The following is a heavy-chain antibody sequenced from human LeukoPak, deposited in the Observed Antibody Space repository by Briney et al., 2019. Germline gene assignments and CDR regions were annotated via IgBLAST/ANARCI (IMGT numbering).Heavy chain of an antibody. D-gene: IGHD3-10*01. CDR2: ISGSGGST. V-gene: IGHV3-23*01. CDR3: AKDRGRNTAQYYYYMDV. J-gene: IGHJ6*03. Sequence: YPGGSLRLSCAASGFTFSSYAMSWVRQAPGKGLEWVSAISGSGGSTYYADSVKGRFTISRDNSKSTLYLQMNSLRAEDTAVYHCAKDRGRNTAQYYYYMDVWGKGTTVTVSS. CDR1: GFTFSSYA.